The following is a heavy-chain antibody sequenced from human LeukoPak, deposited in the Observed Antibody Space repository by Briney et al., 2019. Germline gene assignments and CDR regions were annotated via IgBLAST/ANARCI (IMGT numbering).Heavy chain of an antibody. D-gene: IGHD6-13*01. CDR1: GGSISSYY. CDR2: IYTSGST. CDR3: ARVGYSSSWYDYYYGMDV. J-gene: IGHJ6*02. V-gene: IGHV4-4*07. Sequence: SETLSLTCTVSGGSISSYYWSWIRQPAGKGLEWIGRIYTSGSTNYNPSLKSRVTMSVDTSKNQFSLKLSFVTAADTAVYYCARVGYSSSWYDYYYGMDVWGQGTTVTVSS.